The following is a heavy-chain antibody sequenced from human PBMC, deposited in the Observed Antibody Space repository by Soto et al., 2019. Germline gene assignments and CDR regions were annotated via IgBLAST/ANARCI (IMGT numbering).Heavy chain of an antibody. CDR3: TRPLNLYGDYDAFDI. V-gene: IGHV3-73*01. CDR2: IRSKANSYAT. Sequence: GGSLRLSCAASGFTFSGSAMHWVRQASGKGLEWVGRIRSKANSYATAYAASVKGRFTISRDDSKNTAYLQMNSLKTEDTAVYYCTRPLNLYGDYDAFDIWGQGTMVTVSS. CDR1: GFTFSGSA. D-gene: IGHD4-17*01. J-gene: IGHJ3*02.